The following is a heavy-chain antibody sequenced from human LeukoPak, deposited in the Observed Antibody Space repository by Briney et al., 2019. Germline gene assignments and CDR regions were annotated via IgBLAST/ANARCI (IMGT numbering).Heavy chain of an antibody. V-gene: IGHV1-24*01. D-gene: IGHD6-13*01. J-gene: IGHJ5*02. CDR1: GYTLTELS. Sequence: ASVKVSCKVSGYTLTELSMHWVRQAPGKGLEWMGGFDPEDGETIYAQKFQGRVTMTADTSTDTAYMELRSLRSDDTAVYYCARRPDLAAAGHNWFDPWGQGTLVTVSS. CDR2: FDPEDGET. CDR3: ARRPDLAAAGHNWFDP.